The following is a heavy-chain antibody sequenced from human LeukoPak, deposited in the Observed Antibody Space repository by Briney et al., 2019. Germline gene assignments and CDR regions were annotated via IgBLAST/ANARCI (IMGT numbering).Heavy chain of an antibody. V-gene: IGHV4-59*08. CDR3: ERHLTYSYDTSGYPRGIFDI. CDR1: GGSISGYY. CDR2: IYYSGST. D-gene: IGHD3-22*01. J-gene: IGHJ3*02. Sequence: SETLSLTCTVSGGSISGYYWSWIRQSPGEGLVWIGYIYYSGSTNYNPSLKSRVTISIDMSKNQFSLKLSSVTAADTALYYCERHLTYSYDTSGYPRGIFDIWGQGTMVTVSS.